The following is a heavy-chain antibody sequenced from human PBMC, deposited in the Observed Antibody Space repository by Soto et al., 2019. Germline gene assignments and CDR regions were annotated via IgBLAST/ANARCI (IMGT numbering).Heavy chain of an antibody. V-gene: IGHV3-11*01. D-gene: IGHD2-15*01. J-gene: IGHJ4*02. CDR2: ISSSGSAI. Sequence: GGSLRLSCVASGFTFFSTFMSWIRQAPGKGLEWVSYISSSGSAIYYADSVKGRFTISRDNAKNSLYLQMNSLRAEDTAVYYGARGHHRNSCPDYWGQGTLVTVSS. CDR3: ARGHHRNSCPDY. CDR1: GFTFFSTF.